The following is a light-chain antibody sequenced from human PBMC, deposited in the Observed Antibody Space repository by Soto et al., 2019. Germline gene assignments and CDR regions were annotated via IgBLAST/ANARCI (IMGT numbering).Light chain of an antibody. CDR1: QSVSSN. CDR3: QQYGSSLFT. Sequence: EIVMTQSPATLSVSPGERATLSCRASQSVSSNLAWYQQKPGQAPRLLIYGASSRATGIPVRFSGGGSGTDFTLTISRLEPEDFAVYYCQQYGSSLFTFGPGTKVDIK. V-gene: IGKV3-20*01. CDR2: GAS. J-gene: IGKJ3*01.